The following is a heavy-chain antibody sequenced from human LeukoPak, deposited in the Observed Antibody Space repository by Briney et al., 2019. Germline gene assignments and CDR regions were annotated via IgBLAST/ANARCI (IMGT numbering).Heavy chain of an antibody. J-gene: IGHJ4*02. D-gene: IGHD3-16*01. CDR3: AKRGVVIRVMLVGFHKEAYYFDS. Sequence: GGSLRLSCAVSGIIHSNYCMRWVRQAPGKGLEYVTGISGSGCGTNYTDSVKGRLTISRDNPKNSLYRQMNRLGAEDTAVYFCAKRGVVIRVMLVGFHKEAYYFDSWGQGALVTVSS. V-gene: IGHV3-23*01. CDR2: ISGSGCGT. CDR1: GIIHSNYC.